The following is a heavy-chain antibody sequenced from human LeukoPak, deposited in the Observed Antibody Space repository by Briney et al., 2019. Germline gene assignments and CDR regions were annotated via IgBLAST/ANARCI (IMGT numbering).Heavy chain of an antibody. CDR3: AKAQVTSCRGAFCYPFDY. J-gene: IGHJ4*02. CDR1: GFTFSGYA. CDR2: MSSSDDGR. D-gene: IGHD2-15*01. V-gene: IGHV3-23*01. Sequence: GGSLRLSCAASGFTFSGYAMHWVRQAPGKGLEWVSAMSSSDDGRYYAASVRGRFTISRDTSRSTLYLQMNSLSADDAAVYYCAKAQVTSCRGAFCYPFDYWGQGTLVTVSS.